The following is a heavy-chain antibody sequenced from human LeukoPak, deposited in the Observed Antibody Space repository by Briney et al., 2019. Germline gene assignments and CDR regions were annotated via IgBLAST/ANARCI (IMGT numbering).Heavy chain of an antibody. Sequence: GGSLRLSCAASEFPFSSYDTHWVRQATGKGLEWVSTIDTAGNAWYPDSVKGRFTISRENAKNSLNLQMNSLRVGDTAVYYCARAKMPGIQTAGRVNYFDSWGQGTLVTVSA. J-gene: IGHJ4*02. D-gene: IGHD6-13*01. CDR1: EFPFSSYD. CDR3: ARAKMPGIQTAGRVNYFDS. V-gene: IGHV3-13*01. CDR2: IDTAGNA.